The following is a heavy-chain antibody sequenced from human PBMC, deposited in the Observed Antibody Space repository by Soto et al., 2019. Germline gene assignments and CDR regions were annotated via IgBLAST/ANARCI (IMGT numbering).Heavy chain of an antibody. D-gene: IGHD3-22*01. Sequence: PGESLKISCKGSGYSFTSYWIGWVRQMPGKGLEWMGIIYPGDSDTRYSPSFQGQVTISADKSISTAYLQWSVLKASDTAMYYCARRNYYDSSGHPYWYFDLWGRGTLVTVSS. CDR3: ARRNYYDSSGHPYWYFDL. CDR2: IYPGDSDT. V-gene: IGHV5-51*01. CDR1: GYSFTSYW. J-gene: IGHJ2*01.